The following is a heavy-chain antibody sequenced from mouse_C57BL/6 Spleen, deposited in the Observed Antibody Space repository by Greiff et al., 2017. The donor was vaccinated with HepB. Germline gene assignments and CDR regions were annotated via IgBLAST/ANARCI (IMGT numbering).Heavy chain of an antibody. V-gene: IGHV3-1*01. CDR1: GYSITSGYD. Sequence: EVKVVESGPGMVKPSQSLSLTCTVTGYSITSGYDWHWIRHFPGNKLEWMGYISYSGSTNYNPSLKSRISITHDTSKNHFFLKLNSVTTEDTATYYCAREGQLRHGAMDYWGQGTSVTVSS. J-gene: IGHJ4*01. D-gene: IGHD3-2*02. CDR2: ISYSGST. CDR3: AREGQLRHGAMDY.